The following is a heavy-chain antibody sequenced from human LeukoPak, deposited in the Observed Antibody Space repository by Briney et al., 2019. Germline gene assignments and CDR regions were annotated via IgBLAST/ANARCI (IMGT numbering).Heavy chain of an antibody. CDR2: IYYSGST. J-gene: IGHJ6*03. D-gene: IGHD2-15*01. V-gene: IGHV4-39*01. Sequence: SETLSLTCTVSGGSISSSSYYWGWIRPPPGKGLEWIGSIYYSGSTYYNPSLKSRVTISVDTSKNQFSMKLSSVTAADTAVYYCARVPTDCSGGSCYSGPPPYYYYYMDVWGKGTTVTVSS. CDR1: GGSISSSSYY. CDR3: ARVPTDCSGGSCYSGPPPYYYYYMDV.